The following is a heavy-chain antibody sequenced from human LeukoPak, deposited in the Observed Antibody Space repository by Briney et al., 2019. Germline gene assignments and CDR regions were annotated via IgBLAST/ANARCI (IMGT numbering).Heavy chain of an antibody. V-gene: IGHV4-39*01. Sequence: GSLRLSCAASGFTFSSYAMSWIRQPPGKGLEWIGSIYYSGSTYYNPSLKSRVTISVDTSKNQFSLKLSSVTAADTAVYYCARQRTYSSGWYVSDAFDIWGQGTMVTVSS. D-gene: IGHD6-19*01. CDR3: ARQRTYSSGWYVSDAFDI. J-gene: IGHJ3*02. CDR1: GFTFSSYA. CDR2: IYYSGST.